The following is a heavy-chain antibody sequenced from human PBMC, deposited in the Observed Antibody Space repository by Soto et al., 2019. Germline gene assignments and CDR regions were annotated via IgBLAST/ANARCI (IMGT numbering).Heavy chain of an antibody. Sequence: ASVKVSCKASGYTFTSYGISWVRRAPGQGLEWMGWISAYNGNTNYAQKLQGRVTMTTDTSTSTAYMELRSLRSDDTAVYYCARAPSSTSLYDYWGQRTLVTVSS. CDR2: ISAYNGNT. D-gene: IGHD2-2*01. CDR3: ARAPSSTSLYDY. J-gene: IGHJ4*02. V-gene: IGHV1-18*01. CDR1: GYTFTSYG.